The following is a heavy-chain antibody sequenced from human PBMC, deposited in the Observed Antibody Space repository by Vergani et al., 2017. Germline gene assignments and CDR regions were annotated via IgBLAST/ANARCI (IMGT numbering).Heavy chain of an antibody. CDR2: IIPIFGTA. J-gene: IGHJ2*01. CDR3: AXVGASRESHRVAVPAAFLGYFDL. D-gene: IGHD2-2*01. Sequence: QVQLVQSGAEVKKPGSSVKVSCKASGGTFSSYAISWVRQAPGQGLEWMGGIIPIFGTANYAQKFQGRVTITADESTSTAYMELSSLGSEDTAVYYCAXVGASRESHRVAVPAAFLGYFDLWGRGTLVTVSS. CDR1: GGTFSSYA. V-gene: IGHV1-69*01.